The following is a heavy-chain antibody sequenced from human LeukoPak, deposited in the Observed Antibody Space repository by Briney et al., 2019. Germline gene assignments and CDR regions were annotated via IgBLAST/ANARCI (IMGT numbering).Heavy chain of an antibody. D-gene: IGHD3-10*01. CDR3: ASPTYYYLPGDAFDI. Sequence: AASVKVSCKASGGTFSSYAISWVRQAPGQGLEWMGGIIPIFGTANYAQKFQGRVTITTDESTSTACMELSSLRSEDTAVYYCASPTYYYLPGDAFDIWGQGTMVTVSS. CDR2: IIPIFGTA. J-gene: IGHJ3*02. CDR1: GGTFSSYA. V-gene: IGHV1-69*05.